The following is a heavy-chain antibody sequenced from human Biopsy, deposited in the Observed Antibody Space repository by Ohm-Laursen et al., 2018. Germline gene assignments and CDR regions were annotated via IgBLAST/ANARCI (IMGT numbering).Heavy chain of an antibody. J-gene: IGHJ4*02. V-gene: IGHV4-39*01. D-gene: IGHD5-24*01. Sequence: GTLSLTCTVSGGSISSGSNYWAWIRQPPGKGLEWIGSVYHSGTTYYSPSLKSRVAISVDTSKNQLSLKVTSVTAADTAAYYCARHDGNGPFALDSWGQGTLVTVSS. CDR3: ARHDGNGPFALDS. CDR1: GGSISSGSNY. CDR2: VYHSGTT.